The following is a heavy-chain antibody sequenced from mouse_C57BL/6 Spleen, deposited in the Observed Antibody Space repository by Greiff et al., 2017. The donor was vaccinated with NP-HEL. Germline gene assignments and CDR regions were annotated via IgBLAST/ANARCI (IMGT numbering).Heavy chain of an antibody. CDR1: GFTFSDYY. CDR3: ARPRGSSHWYFDV. Sequence: EVQGVESGGGLVQPGGSLKLSCAASGFTFSDYYMYWVRQTPEKRLEWVAYISNGGGSTYYPDTVKGRFTISRDNAKNTLYLQMSRLKSEDTAMYYCARPRGSSHWYFDVWGTGTTVTVSS. D-gene: IGHD1-1*01. V-gene: IGHV5-12*01. CDR2: ISNGGGST. J-gene: IGHJ1*03.